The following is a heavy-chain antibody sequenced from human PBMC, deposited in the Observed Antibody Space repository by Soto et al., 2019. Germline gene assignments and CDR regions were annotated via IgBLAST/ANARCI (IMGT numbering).Heavy chain of an antibody. J-gene: IGHJ4*02. CDR3: AKVGTSGWFSKTWVLGY. V-gene: IGHV3-23*01. CDR2: ISGSGGST. CDR1: GFTFSSYA. D-gene: IGHD6-19*01. Sequence: EVQLLESGGGLVQPGGSLRLSCAASGFTFSSYAMSWVRQAPGKGLEWVSAISGSGGSTYYADSVKGRFTISRDNSKNTLYLQMNSLRAEDTAVYYCAKVGTSGWFSKTWVLGYWSQGTLVTVSS.